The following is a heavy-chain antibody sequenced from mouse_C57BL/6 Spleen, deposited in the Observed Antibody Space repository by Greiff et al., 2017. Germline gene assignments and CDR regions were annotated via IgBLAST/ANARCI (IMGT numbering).Heavy chain of an antibody. CDR2: ISSGGDYI. Sequence: DVMLVESGEGLVKPGGSLNLSCAASGFTFSSYAMSWVRQTPEKRLEWVAYISSGGDYIYYADTVKGRFTISRDNARNTLYLQMSSLKSEDTAMYYCTREDYGSSYGYWGQGTTLTVSS. CDR1: GFTFSSYA. D-gene: IGHD1-1*01. V-gene: IGHV5-9-1*02. J-gene: IGHJ2*01. CDR3: TREDYGSSYGY.